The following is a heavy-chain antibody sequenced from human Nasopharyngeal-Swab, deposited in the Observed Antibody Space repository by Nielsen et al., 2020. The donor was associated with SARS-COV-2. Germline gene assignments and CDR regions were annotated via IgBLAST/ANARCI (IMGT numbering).Heavy chain of an antibody. V-gene: IGHV3-7*01. CDR2: IKQGGGET. Sequence: GGSLRLSCAASGFTFSDAWMSWVRQAPGKGLEWLATIKQGGGETYYVDSVKGRFTISSDNSKNSVYLQIDSLRAEDTAVYFCAREAHDYSNYRRGAEWFDPWGQGTLVTVSS. D-gene: IGHD4-11*01. CDR3: AREAHDYSNYRRGAEWFDP. CDR1: GFTFSDAW. J-gene: IGHJ5*02.